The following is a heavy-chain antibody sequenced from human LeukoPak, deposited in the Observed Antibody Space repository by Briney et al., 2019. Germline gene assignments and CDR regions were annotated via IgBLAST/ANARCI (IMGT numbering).Heavy chain of an antibody. V-gene: IGHV4-39*07. CDR1: GGSISSSSYY. D-gene: IGHD1-14*01. Sequence: PSETLSLTCTVSGGSISSSSYYWGWIRQPPGKGLEWIGSIYYSGSTYYNPSLKSRVTISVDTSKNQFSLKLSSVTAADTAVHYCARERKSRDNGGGYWGQGTLVTVSS. CDR2: IYYSGST. J-gene: IGHJ4*02. CDR3: ARERKSRDNGGGY.